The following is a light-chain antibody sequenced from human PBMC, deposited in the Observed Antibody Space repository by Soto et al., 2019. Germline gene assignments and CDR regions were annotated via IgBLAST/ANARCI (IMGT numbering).Light chain of an antibody. J-gene: IGLJ1*01. V-gene: IGLV2-18*01. CDR1: STDFVGYNR. Sequence: QSALTQPPSVSGSPGQSVTISCTGTSTDFVGYNRVSWYQQPPGTAPKLMIYEVSKRPSGVPDRFSGSKSGNKASLTISGLQAADEADYYCSLYTSENAYVVGTGTKVTVL. CDR2: EVS. CDR3: SLYTSENAYV.